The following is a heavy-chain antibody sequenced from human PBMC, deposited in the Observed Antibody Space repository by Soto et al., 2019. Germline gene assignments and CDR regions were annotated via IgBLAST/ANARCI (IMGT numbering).Heavy chain of an antibody. CDR2: VSPNSGDT. CDR1: GYTFTSYG. Sequence: QVQLVQSAGEVRQPGASVKVSCKASGYTFTSYGITWVRQAPGQGLEWMGWVSPNSGDTRYAQNLQGRVTITTDRFTRIAYMELRSLTSDDTALYYCAREMWISSGPQNFFDYWGQGALVTVSS. J-gene: IGHJ4*02. D-gene: IGHD5-12*01. CDR3: AREMWISSGPQNFFDY. V-gene: IGHV1-18*01.